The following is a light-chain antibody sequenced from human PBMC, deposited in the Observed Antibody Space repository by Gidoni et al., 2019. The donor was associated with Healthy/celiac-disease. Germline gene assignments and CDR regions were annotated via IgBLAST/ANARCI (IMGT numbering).Light chain of an antibody. CDR1: QSISSY. Sequence: DIQMTQSPSSLSASVGDRVTITCRASQSISSYLNWYQQKPGKAPKLLLYAASSLQSGVPSSYSGSGSGTDFTLTISSLQPEDFATYYCHQSYSTLPLTFGGGTKVEIK. CDR2: AAS. J-gene: IGKJ4*01. CDR3: HQSYSTLPLT. V-gene: IGKV1-39*01.